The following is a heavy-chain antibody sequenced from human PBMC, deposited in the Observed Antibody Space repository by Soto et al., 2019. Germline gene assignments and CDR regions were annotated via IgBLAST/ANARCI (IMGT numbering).Heavy chain of an antibody. CDR1: GGTLSSYY. J-gene: IGHJ4*02. Sequence: PSETLSLTCPVSGGTLSSYYWSWIRQPPGKGLEWIGYIYYSGSTNYNPSLKSRVTISVDTSKNQFSLKLSSVTAADTAVYYCVKDRSVPTDYFDSWGQGTLVTVSS. CDR2: IYYSGST. V-gene: IGHV4-59*12. CDR3: VKDRSVPTDYFDS. D-gene: IGHD4-4*01.